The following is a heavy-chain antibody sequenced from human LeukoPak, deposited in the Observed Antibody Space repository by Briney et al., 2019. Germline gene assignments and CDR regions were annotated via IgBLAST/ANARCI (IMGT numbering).Heavy chain of an antibody. J-gene: IGHJ4*02. CDR3: ARGTVYGDYVGIDY. D-gene: IGHD4-17*01. Sequence: ASVKVSCKASGGTFSSYAFSWVRQAPGQGLEWMGRIVPSLGIANYAQKFQGRVTITADKSTSTAYMELSSLRSEDTAVYYCARGTVYGDYVGIDYWGQGTLVTVSS. CDR2: IVPSLGIA. V-gene: IGHV1-69*04. CDR1: GGTFSSYA.